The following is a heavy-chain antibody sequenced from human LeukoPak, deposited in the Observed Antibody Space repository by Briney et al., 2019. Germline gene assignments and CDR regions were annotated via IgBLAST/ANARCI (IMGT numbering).Heavy chain of an antibody. V-gene: IGHV4-61*02. D-gene: IGHD2-15*01. J-gene: IGHJ4*02. CDR3: AREGFKVVGALQQLADY. CDR2: IYTSGST. Sequence: SETLSLTCTVSGGSISSGSCYWSWIRQPAGKGLEWIGRIYTSGSTNYNPSLKSRVTISVDTSKNQFSLKLSSVTAADTAVYYCAREGFKVVGALQQLADYWGQGTLVTVSS. CDR1: GGSISSGSCY.